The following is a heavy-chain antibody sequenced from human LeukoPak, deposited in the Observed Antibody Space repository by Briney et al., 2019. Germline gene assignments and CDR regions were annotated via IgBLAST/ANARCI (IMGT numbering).Heavy chain of an antibody. CDR2: IDPGGGTT. Sequence: ASVKVSCKASGYTFTSYYVHWVRQAPGQRLEWMGIIDPGGGTTTYAQRFQGRVTMTRDTSTSTLYMELSSLRSEDTAVYYCARLSESPDYWGQGTLVTVSS. D-gene: IGHD2/OR15-2a*01. CDR1: GYTFTSYY. J-gene: IGHJ4*02. CDR3: ARLSESPDY. V-gene: IGHV1-46*01.